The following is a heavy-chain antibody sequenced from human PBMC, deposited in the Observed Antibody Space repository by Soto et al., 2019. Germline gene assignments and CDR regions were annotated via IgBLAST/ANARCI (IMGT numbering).Heavy chain of an antibody. J-gene: IGHJ6*02. V-gene: IGHV3-11*05. CDR3: ARDISVLGEGEFDGMDV. CDR1: GFTFSDYY. CDR2: ISSSSSYT. D-gene: IGHD3-16*01. Sequence: QVQLVESGGGLVKPGGSLRLSCAASGFTFSDYYMSWIRQAPGKGLEWVSYISSSSSYTNYADSVKGRFTISRDNAKTSLYLQMNSLRAEDTAVYYCARDISVLGEGEFDGMDVWGQGTTVTVSS.